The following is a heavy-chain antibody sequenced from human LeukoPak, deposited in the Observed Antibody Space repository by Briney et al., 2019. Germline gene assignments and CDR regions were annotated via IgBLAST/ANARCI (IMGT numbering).Heavy chain of an antibody. CDR2: INSDGSIT. V-gene: IGHV3-74*01. CDR3: ARDASALVGATRSRAFDI. J-gene: IGHJ3*02. CDR1: GFTFSTYW. Sequence: PGGSLRLSCAASGFTFSTYWMHWVRQAPGKGLVWVSRINSDGSITNYADSVKGRFTISRDNAKNTLYLQMNSLRAEDTAVYYCARDASALVGATRSRAFDIWGQGTMVTVSS. D-gene: IGHD1-26*01.